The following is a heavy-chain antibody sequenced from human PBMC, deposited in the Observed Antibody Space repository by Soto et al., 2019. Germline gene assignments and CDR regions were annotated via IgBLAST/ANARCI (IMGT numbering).Heavy chain of an antibody. CDR2: ISGSGGST. J-gene: IGHJ6*03. D-gene: IGHD3-10*01. CDR3: ARFGPELYYYYMDV. CDR1: GFTFSSYA. Sequence: GGSLRVSWAASGFTFSSYAMSWVRQAPGKGLEWVSAISGSGGSTYYADSVKGRFTISRDNSKNTLYLQMNSLRAEDTAVYYCARFGPELYYYYMDVWGKGTTVTVS. V-gene: IGHV3-23*01.